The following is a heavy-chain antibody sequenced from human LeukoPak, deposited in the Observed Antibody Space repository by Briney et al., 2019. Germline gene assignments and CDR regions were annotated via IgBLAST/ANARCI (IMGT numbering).Heavy chain of an antibody. V-gene: IGHV3-30-3*01. CDR2: MSYDGSEK. CDR1: GFTFSRYT. Sequence: GGSLRLSCAASGFTFSRYTMHWVRQAPGKGLEWLAVMSYDGSEKDYVDSVKGRFTISRDNSKNTLYLQMNSLRAEDTAVYYCARKGPLISGYYYGMDVWGQGTTVTVSS. J-gene: IGHJ6*02. D-gene: IGHD3-10*01. CDR3: ARKGPLISGYYYGMDV.